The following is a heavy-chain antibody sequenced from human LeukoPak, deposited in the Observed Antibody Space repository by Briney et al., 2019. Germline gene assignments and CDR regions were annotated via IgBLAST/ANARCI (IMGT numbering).Heavy chain of an antibody. J-gene: IGHJ1*01. CDR3: AKDPAVANTARRFQH. Sequence: QTGGSLRLSCAASGFTFSSYSMNWVRQAPGKGLEWVSYISSSSSTIYYADSVKGRFTISRDNSKNTLYLQMNSLRVEDTAVYYCAKDPAVANTARRFQHWGQGTLVTVTS. V-gene: IGHV3-48*01. D-gene: IGHD6-19*01. CDR2: ISSSSSTI. CDR1: GFTFSSYS.